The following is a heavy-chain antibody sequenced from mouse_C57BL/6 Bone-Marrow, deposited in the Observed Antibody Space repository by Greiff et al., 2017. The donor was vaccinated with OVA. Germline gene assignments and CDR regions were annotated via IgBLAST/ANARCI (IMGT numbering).Heavy chain of an antibody. CDR3: ARGAY. Sequence: VKLMESGAELVKPGASVKISCKTSGYTFSTYWMNWVKQRPGQGLEWIGQIYPGDGDTNYNGKFKGKATLTADKSSSTAYMQLSSLTSEDSAVYFCARGAYWGQGTLVTVSA. CDR1: GYTFSTYW. V-gene: IGHV1-80*01. J-gene: IGHJ3*01. CDR2: IYPGDGDT.